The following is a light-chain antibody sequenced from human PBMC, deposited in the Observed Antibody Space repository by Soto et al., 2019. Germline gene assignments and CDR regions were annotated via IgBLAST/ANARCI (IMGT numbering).Light chain of an antibody. V-gene: IGLV2-8*01. Sequence: QSVLTQPPSASGSPGQSVTISCTGTSSDVGGYNYVSWYQQHPGRAPKLMIYEVSKRPSGVPDRFSGSKSGNTASLTVSGLQVEYVADYSCSSRAGIHMVVGIGTKVTVL. J-gene: IGLJ1*01. CDR1: SSDVGGYNY. CDR2: EVS. CDR3: SSRAGIHMV.